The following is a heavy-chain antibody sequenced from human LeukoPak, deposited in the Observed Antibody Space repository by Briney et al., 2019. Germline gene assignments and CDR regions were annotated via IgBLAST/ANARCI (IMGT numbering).Heavy chain of an antibody. CDR2: ISAYNGNT. CDR3: ARVRQSITIFGVVAYYFDY. J-gene: IGHJ4*02. Sequence: APVKVSCKASGYTFTSYGISWVRQAPGQGLEWMGWISAYNGNTNYAQKHQGRVTMTTDTSTSTAYMELRSLRSDDTAVYYCARVRQSITIFGVVAYYFDYWGQGTLVTVSS. CDR1: GYTFTSYG. D-gene: IGHD3-3*01. V-gene: IGHV1-18*01.